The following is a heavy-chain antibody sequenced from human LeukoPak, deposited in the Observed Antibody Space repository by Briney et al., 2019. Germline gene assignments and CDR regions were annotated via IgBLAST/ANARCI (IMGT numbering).Heavy chain of an antibody. CDR2: ISTSGGA. CDR1: GFTFSSYV. V-gene: IGHV3-23*01. D-gene: IGHD3-3*01. Sequence: PGGSLRLSCAASGFTFSSYVMTWVRQAPGKGLEWVSVISTSGGAYYADSVKGRFTLSRDNFKNTLSLQMNSLRAEDTAVYYCTKNFRSGYGVYDLWGQGTLVTVSS. CDR3: TKNFRSGYGVYDL. J-gene: IGHJ5*02.